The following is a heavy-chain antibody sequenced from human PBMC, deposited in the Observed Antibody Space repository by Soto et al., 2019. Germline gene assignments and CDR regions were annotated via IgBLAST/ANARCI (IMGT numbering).Heavy chain of an antibody. Sequence: GGSLRLSCAASGFTFSSCGMNWVRQAPGKRLEWVSTISGSDGSTYYADSVKGRFTTSRDNSKNTLYLQMNILRAEDTVVYYCAKEGFSSLYFFDYWGQGTLVTVSS. J-gene: IGHJ4*02. D-gene: IGHD2-8*01. CDR1: GFTFSSCG. CDR2: ISGSDGST. V-gene: IGHV3-23*01. CDR3: AKEGFSSLYFFDY.